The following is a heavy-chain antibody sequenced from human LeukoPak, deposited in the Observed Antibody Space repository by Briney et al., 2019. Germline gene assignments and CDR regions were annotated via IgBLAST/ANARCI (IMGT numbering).Heavy chain of an antibody. J-gene: IGHJ4*02. CDR1: GFTFSSYS. D-gene: IGHD2-15*01. V-gene: IGHV3-21*01. CDR3: ASDIVVVVAAEGTDYYDY. CDR2: ISSSSSYI. Sequence: GGSLRLSCAASGFTFSSYSMNWDRQAPGKGLEWVSSISSSSSYIYYADSVKGRFTISRDNAKNSLYLQMNSLRAEDTAVYYCASDIVVVVAAEGTDYYDYRGQGTLVTVSS.